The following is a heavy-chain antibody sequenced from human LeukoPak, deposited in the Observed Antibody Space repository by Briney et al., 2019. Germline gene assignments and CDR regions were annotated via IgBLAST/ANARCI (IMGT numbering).Heavy chain of an antibody. Sequence: GGSLRLSCAASGFTFSTYSMNWVRQAPGKGLEWVSYISSSGDTIYYADSVEGRFIISRDNANNSLYLQMNSMRDQATAMYYCAKDLRSGWYYFVFWGQGTLVTVSS. V-gene: IGHV3-48*02. J-gene: IGHJ4*02. CDR2: ISSSGDTI. D-gene: IGHD6-19*01. CDR3: AKDLRSGWYYFVF. CDR1: GFTFSTYS.